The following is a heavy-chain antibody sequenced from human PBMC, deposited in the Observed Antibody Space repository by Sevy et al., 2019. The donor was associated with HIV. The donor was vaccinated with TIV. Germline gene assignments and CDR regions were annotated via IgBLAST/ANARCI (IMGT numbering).Heavy chain of an antibody. CDR2: ISAYNGNT. CDR3: ARDSRLERRAHFDY. V-gene: IGHV1-18*01. J-gene: IGHJ4*02. CDR1: GYTFTSYG. Sequence: ASVKVSCKASGYTFTSYGISWVRQAPGQGLEWMGWISAYNGNTNYAQKLQGRVTMTTDTSTRTAYMELRSRRSDDTAVYYCARDSRLERRAHFDYWGQGTLVTVSS. D-gene: IGHD1-1*01.